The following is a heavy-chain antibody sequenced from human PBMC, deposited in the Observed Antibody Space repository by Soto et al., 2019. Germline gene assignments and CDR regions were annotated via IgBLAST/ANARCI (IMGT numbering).Heavy chain of an antibody. D-gene: IGHD2-15*01. J-gene: IGHJ3*01. CDR2: IYSGGST. V-gene: IGHV3-53*01. CDR3: AREEGYCGGGFCFRSAFDL. Sequence: PGGSLRLSCAASGFTVSSNYMSWVRQAPGKGLEWVSVIYSGGSTYYADSVKGRFTISRDNAKNSVYLQMNSLRAEDTGVYYCAREEGYCGGGFCFRSAFDLWGQGTVVTVSS. CDR1: GFTVSSNY.